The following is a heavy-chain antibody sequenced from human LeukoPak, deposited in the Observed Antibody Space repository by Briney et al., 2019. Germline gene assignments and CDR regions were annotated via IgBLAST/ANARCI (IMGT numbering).Heavy chain of an antibody. J-gene: IGHJ4*02. V-gene: IGHV7-4-1*02. CDR1: GYTFTSYA. CDR2: INTNTGNP. Sequence: APVKVSCKASGYTFTSYAMNWVRQAPGQGLEWMGWINTNTGNPTYAQGFTGRFVFSLDTSVSTAYLQISSLKAEDTAVYYCARGQLWFGLQHPLDYWGQGTLVTVSS. D-gene: IGHD3-10*01. CDR3: ARGQLWFGLQHPLDY.